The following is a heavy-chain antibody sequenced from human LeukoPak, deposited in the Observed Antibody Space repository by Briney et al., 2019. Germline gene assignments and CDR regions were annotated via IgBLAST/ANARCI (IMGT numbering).Heavy chain of an antibody. Sequence: PSETLSLTCTVSGGSISSYYWSWIRQPPGKGLEWIGYIYYSGSTNYNPSLKSRVTISVDTSKNQFSLKLSSVTAADTAVYYCARARSIAAASAWGQGTLVTVSS. V-gene: IGHV4-59*01. J-gene: IGHJ4*02. D-gene: IGHD6-13*01. CDR1: GGSISSYY. CDR2: IYYSGST. CDR3: ARARSIAAASA.